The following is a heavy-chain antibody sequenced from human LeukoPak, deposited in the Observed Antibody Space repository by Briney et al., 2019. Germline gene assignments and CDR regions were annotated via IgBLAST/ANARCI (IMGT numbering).Heavy chain of an antibody. Sequence: GGSLRLSCAASGFTFNSYAMSWVRQAPGKGLEWVAAISDSGSKKYYADSVKGRFTISRVNSKNMVHLQMNSLTGEDTALYYCVRRGDASSGWGDHDFWGQGALVTVSS. J-gene: IGHJ4*02. CDR3: VRRGDASSGWGDHDF. CDR2: ISDSGSKK. CDR1: GFTFNSYA. V-gene: IGHV3-30*04. D-gene: IGHD6-19*01.